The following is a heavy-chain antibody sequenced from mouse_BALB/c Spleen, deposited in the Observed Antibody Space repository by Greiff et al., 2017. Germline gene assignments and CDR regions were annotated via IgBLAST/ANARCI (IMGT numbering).Heavy chain of an antibody. V-gene: IGHV5-17*02. J-gene: IGHJ3*01. CDR2: ISSGSSTI. Sequence: EVQGVESGGGLVQPGGSRKLSCAASGFTFSSFGMHWVRQAPEKGLEWVAYISSGSSTIYYADTVKGRFTISRDNPKNTLFLQMTSLRSEDTAMYYCARSGGNYSAWFAYWGQGTLVTVSA. CDR3: ARSGGNYSAWFAY. CDR1: GFTFSSFG. D-gene: IGHD2-1*01.